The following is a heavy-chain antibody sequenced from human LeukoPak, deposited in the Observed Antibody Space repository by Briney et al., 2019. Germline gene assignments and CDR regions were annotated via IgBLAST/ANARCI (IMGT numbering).Heavy chain of an antibody. CDR3: ARKDTAMETFDY. CDR2: ISYDGSNK. V-gene: IGHV3-30-3*01. J-gene: IGHJ4*02. Sequence: AGGSLRLSCAASGFTFSSYAMHWVRQAPGKGLEWVAVISYDGSNKYYADSVKGRFTISRDNSKNTLYLQMNSLRAEDTAVYYCARKDTAMETFDYWGQGTLVTVSS. D-gene: IGHD5-18*01. CDR1: GFTFSSYA.